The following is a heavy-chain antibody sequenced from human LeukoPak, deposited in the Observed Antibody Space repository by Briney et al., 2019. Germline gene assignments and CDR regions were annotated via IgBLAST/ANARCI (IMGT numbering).Heavy chain of an antibody. J-gene: IGHJ4*02. CDR1: GFTFSSFW. D-gene: IGHD2-15*01. CDR2: INEDGSIT. V-gene: IGHV3-74*01. CDR3: ARDLPYCSGADCSDGEELDF. Sequence: GGSLRLSCAASGFTFSSFWLDWVRQVPGKGLMWVSRINEDGSITNYVDSVKGRFTVSRDNAKNTLFLQMNNLRAEDTAVYYCARDLPYCSGADCSDGEELDFWGQGTLVTVSS.